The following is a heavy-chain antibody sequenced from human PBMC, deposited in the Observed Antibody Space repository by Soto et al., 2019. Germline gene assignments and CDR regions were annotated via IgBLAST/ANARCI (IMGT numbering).Heavy chain of an antibody. CDR1: GGSISSGGYS. D-gene: IGHD3-22*01. J-gene: IGHJ4*02. CDR3: ARTLYYYDSSGSAAMFDY. CDR2: IYHSGST. Sequence: KTSETLSLTCAVSGGSISSGGYSWSWIRQPPGKGLEWIGYIYHSGSTYYNPSLKSRVTISVDRSKNQFSLKLSSVTAADTAVYYCARTLYYYDSSGSAAMFDYWGQGTLVTVSS. V-gene: IGHV4-30-2*01.